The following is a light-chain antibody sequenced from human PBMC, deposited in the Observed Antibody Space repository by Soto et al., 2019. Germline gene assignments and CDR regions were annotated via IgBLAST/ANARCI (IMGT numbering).Light chain of an antibody. CDR1: QSIGSN. CDR2: RAS. Sequence: EIVMTQSPATLSVSPGERATLSCRASQSIGSNLAWYQQNPGQTPRLLMYRASIRATGIPARFSGSGSGTEFTLTISSLQSEDFAVYYCQHYNNWPMTFGQGTQLEIK. CDR3: QHYNNWPMT. V-gene: IGKV3-15*01. J-gene: IGKJ5*01.